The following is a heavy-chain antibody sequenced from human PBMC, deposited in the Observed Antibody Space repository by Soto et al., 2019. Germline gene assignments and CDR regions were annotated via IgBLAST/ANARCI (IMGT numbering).Heavy chain of an antibody. CDR2: ISYSGST. J-gene: IGHJ4*02. D-gene: IGHD3-16*01. CDR3: ARDWGGGTFDY. V-gene: IGHV4-61*08. CDR1: GGSISSGDYY. Sequence: PSETLSLTCTVSGGSISSGDYYWSWIRQPPGKGLEWIGYISYSGSTNYNPSLKSRVTISVDTSKNQFSLKLSSVTAADTAVYYCARDWGGGTFDYWGQGTLVTVSS.